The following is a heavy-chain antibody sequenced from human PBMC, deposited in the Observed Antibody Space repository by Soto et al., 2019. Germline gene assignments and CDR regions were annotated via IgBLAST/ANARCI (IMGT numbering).Heavy chain of an antibody. J-gene: IGHJ4*02. CDR3: AKNPGYYYDSTGYHFDY. CDR2: ISYGGGTT. V-gene: IGHV3-23*01. D-gene: IGHD3-22*01. Sequence: GGSLRVPCAAAEFTLSTYGMSWVSKAPGKGLEWVSAISYGGGTTYYADSVKGRFTISRDNSKNTLYLQMNSLRAEDTAVYYCAKNPGYYYDSTGYHFDYWGQGTLVTVSS. CDR1: EFTLSTYG.